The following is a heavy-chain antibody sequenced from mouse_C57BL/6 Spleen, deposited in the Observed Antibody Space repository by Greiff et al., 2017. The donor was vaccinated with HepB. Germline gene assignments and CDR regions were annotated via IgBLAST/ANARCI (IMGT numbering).Heavy chain of an antibody. J-gene: IGHJ3*01. Sequence: EVQLQQSGPELVKPGASVKMSCKASGYTFTDYNMHWVKQSHGKSLEWIGYINPNNGGTSYNQKFKGKATLTVNKSSSTTNMERRSLNSEDSAVFFGAREGGDYDRFAYWGQGTLVTVSA. CDR3: AREGGDYDRFAY. D-gene: IGHD2-4*01. V-gene: IGHV1-22*01. CDR2: INPNNGGT. CDR1: GYTFTDYN.